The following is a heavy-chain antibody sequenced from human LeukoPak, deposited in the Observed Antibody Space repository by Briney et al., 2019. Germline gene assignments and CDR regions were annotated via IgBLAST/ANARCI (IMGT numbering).Heavy chain of an antibody. V-gene: IGHV4-34*01. CDR1: GYSISSGYY. D-gene: IGHD6-13*01. Sequence: SETLSLTCAVSGYSISSGYYWSWIRQPPGKGLEWIGEINHSGSTNYNPSLKSRVTISVDTSKNQFSLKLSSVTAADTAVYYCARGGVGSSWYYMTFPPDYWGQGTLVTVSS. J-gene: IGHJ4*02. CDR3: ARGGVGSSWYYMTFPPDY. CDR2: INHSGST.